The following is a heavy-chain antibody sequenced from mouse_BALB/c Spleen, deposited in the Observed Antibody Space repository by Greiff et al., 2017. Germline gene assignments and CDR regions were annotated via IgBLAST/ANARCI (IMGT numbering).Heavy chain of an antibody. CDR2: ISSGGSYT. D-gene: IGHD1-1*01. J-gene: IGHJ1*01. CDR3: ARDRGLRWYFDV. Sequence: EVMLVESGGGLVKPGGSLKLSCAASGFTFSSYAMSWVRQSPEKRLEWVAEISSGGSYTYYPDTLTGRFTISRDNAKNTLYLEMSSLRSEDTAMYYCARDRGLRWYFDVWGAGTTVTVSS. V-gene: IGHV5-9-4*01. CDR1: GFTFSSYA.